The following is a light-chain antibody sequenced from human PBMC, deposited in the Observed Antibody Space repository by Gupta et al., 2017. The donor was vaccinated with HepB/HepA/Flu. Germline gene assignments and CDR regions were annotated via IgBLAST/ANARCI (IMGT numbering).Light chain of an antibody. CDR2: GNS. Sequence: QSVLTQPPSVPAAPGQSVTISCTRSTSNIGPGYDLPWYQPLPGTALKLLIDGNSNRPSGVPDRCAAYKAGTSALPVTTGLPAEEEAYYYGPSYASSLSGGGFGGGTKLTVL. CDR3: PSYASSLSGGG. CDR1: TSNIGPGYD. V-gene: IGLV1-40*01. J-gene: IGLJ3*02.